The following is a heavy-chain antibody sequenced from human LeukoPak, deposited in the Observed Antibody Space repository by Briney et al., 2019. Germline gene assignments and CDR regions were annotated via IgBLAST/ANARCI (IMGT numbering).Heavy chain of an antibody. CDR1: GFTFSSFH. D-gene: IGHD3-22*01. J-gene: IGHJ4*02. Sequence: GGSLRLSCAASGFTFSSFHINWVRLAPGKGLEWLSYISRDSTTIYYADSVKGRFTISRDNAKNSLYLQMNSLRAEDTAVYHCATDYYDSSGYYTGSYWGQGTLVTVSS. CDR3: ATDYYDSSGYYTGSY. V-gene: IGHV3-48*01. CDR2: ISRDSTTI.